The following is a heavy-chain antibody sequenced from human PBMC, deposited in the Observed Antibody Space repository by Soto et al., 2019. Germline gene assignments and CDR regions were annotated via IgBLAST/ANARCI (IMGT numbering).Heavy chain of an antibody. J-gene: IGHJ4*01. CDR3: AIPSYYYDSSGPPSY. Sequence: PGGTLRLSCAASGFTFSTYSMNWVRQAPGKGLEWVSYISSSSSTIFYTDSVKGRFTVSRDNAKNSLYLQMNSLRAEDTAVYYCAIPSYYYDSSGPPSYSGQGTLVTVSS. CDR1: GFTFSTYS. CDR2: ISSSSSTI. D-gene: IGHD3-22*01. V-gene: IGHV3-48*01.